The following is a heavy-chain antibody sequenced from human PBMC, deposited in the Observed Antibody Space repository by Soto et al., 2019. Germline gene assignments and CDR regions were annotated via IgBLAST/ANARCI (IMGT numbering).Heavy chain of an antibody. CDR3: ARVGGGTPPDAFDI. D-gene: IGHD3-16*01. Sequence: QVQLQESGPGLVKPSETLSLTCTVSGGSISSYYWSWIRQPPGKGLEWIGYIYCSGRTNYNPSLNILVTTSVDTSKNQFSLKLSSVTAADTAVYYCARVGGGTPPDAFDIWGQGTMVTVSS. CDR2: IYCSGRT. V-gene: IGHV4-59*01. CDR1: GGSISSYY. J-gene: IGHJ3*02.